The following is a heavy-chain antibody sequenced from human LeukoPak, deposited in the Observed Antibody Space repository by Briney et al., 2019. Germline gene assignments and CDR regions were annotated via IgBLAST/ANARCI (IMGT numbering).Heavy chain of an antibody. CDR1: GYSFSSYW. CDR2: IYPGDSET. V-gene: IGHV5-51*01. D-gene: IGHD6-13*01. Sequence: GDSLKISCKGSGYSFSSYWISWVRQMPGKGLEWIGVIYPGDSETRYSPSFQGQVTISADKSINTAYLQWSSLKASDSAMYYCVRQGYTSSENDYWGQGTPVTVSS. CDR3: VRQGYTSSENDY. J-gene: IGHJ4*02.